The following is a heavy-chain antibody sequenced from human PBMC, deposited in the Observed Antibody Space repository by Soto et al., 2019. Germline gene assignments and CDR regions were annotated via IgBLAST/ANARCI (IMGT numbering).Heavy chain of an antibody. CDR3: ARNDEGGSRL. V-gene: IGHV3-21*01. Sequence: GASLSLSCVASRFTFTSYSMNWVLQASWKGLEWVSSISDGSDYIVYADSMKGRFTISRDNAKNSLYLEMNSLRAEDTAVYFCARNDEGGSRLWGQGTLVTVSS. CDR2: ISDGSDYI. J-gene: IGHJ4*02. D-gene: IGHD2-2*01. CDR1: RFTFTSYS.